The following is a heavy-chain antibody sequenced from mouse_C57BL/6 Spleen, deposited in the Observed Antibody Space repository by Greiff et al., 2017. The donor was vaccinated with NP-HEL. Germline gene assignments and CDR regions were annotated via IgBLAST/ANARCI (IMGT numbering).Heavy chain of an antibody. D-gene: IGHD1-1*01. CDR1: GFNITDYY. V-gene: IGHV14-1*01. J-gene: IGHJ4*01. CDR3: TATVVGSPYAMDY. Sequence: VQLQQSGAELVRPGASVKLSCTASGFNITDYYMHWVKQRPEQGLEWIGRIDPEDGDTEYAPKFQGKATMTADTSSNTAYLQLSSLTSEDTAVYYCTATVVGSPYAMDYWGQGTSVTVSS. CDR2: IDPEDGDT.